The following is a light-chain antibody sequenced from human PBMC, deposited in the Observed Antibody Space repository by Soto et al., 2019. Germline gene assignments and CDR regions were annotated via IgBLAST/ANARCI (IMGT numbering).Light chain of an antibody. CDR2: GAS. J-gene: IGKJ1*01. CDR3: QQYNDWPRT. CDR1: QSVSSN. Sequence: ILMTQSPATLSVSPGERATLSCRASQSVSSNLAWYQQKPGQGPRLPIYGASTRATGIPARFSGSGSGTEFTLTISSLQSEDFAVYFCQQYNDWPRTFGQGTKVDIK. V-gene: IGKV3-15*01.